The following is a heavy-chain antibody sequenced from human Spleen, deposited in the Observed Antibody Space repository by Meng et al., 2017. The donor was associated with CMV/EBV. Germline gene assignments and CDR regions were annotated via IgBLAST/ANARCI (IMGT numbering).Heavy chain of an antibody. Sequence: AQLQEPGPGLVKPSEPPSLTCTVPGGSISSYYWGWIRQPAGKGLEWIGRIYTSGSTNYNPSLKSRVTMSVDTSKNQFSLKLSSVTAADTAVYYCARETGGYGSGSVDYWGQGTLVTVSS. CDR3: ARETGGYGSGSVDY. J-gene: IGHJ4*02. CDR1: GGSISSYY. D-gene: IGHD3-10*01. CDR2: IYTSGST. V-gene: IGHV4-4*07.